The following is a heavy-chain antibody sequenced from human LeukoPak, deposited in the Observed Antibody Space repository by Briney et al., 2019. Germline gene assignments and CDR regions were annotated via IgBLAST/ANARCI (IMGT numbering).Heavy chain of an antibody. J-gene: IGHJ4*02. CDR3: AKDLLGSLDY. V-gene: IGHV3-30*18. D-gene: IGHD1-26*01. CDR1: GFTFSSYG. CDR2: ISYDGSHK. Sequence: GGSLRLSCAASGFTFSSYGMHWVRQAPGKGLEWVAVISYDGSHKYYADSVKGRFTISRDNSKNTLYLQMNSLRAEDTAVYYCAKDLLGSLDYWGQGTLVTVSS.